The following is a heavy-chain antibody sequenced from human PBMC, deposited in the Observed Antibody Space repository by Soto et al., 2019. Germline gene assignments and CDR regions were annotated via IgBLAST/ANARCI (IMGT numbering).Heavy chain of an antibody. CDR1: GFTFSSYG. D-gene: IGHD2-2*01. J-gene: IGHJ4*02. CDR3: AKASRPAAMAPTFDY. CDR2: ISYDGSNK. V-gene: IGHV3-30*18. Sequence: QVQLVESGGGVVQPGRSLRLSCAASGFTFSSYGMHWVRQAPGKGLEWVAVISYDGSNKYYADSVKGRFTISRDNSXTTLYLQMNSLRAEDTAVYYCAKASRPAAMAPTFDYWGQGTLVTVSS.